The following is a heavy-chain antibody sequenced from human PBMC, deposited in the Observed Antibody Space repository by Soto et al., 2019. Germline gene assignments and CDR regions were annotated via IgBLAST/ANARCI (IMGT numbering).Heavy chain of an antibody. V-gene: IGHV4-31*03. Sequence: QVQLQESGPGLVKHSQTLSLTCTVSGGSISSGGYYWSWIRQHPGKGLEWIGYIYYSGSTYYNPSLKSRVTISVDTSKNQFSLKLSSVTAADTAVYYCAREVVTMVRGVTYFDPWGQGTLVTVSS. CDR1: GGSISSGGYY. D-gene: IGHD3-10*01. CDR3: AREVVTMVRGVTYFDP. CDR2: IYYSGST. J-gene: IGHJ5*02.